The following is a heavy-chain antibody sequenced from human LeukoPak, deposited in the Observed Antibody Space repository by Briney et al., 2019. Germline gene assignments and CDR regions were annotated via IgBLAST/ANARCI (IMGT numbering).Heavy chain of an antibody. D-gene: IGHD6-6*01. CDR2: LYSGGNT. CDR3: ARESMSGDYFDY. J-gene: IGHJ4*02. CDR1: GFTVSSNY. Sequence: PGGSLRLSCVVSGFTVSSNYMSWVRQAPGKGLEWVSVLYSGGNTYHADSVKGRFTISRDNSKNTLYLQMNSLRAEDTAVYYCARESMSGDYFDYWGQGTLVTVSS. V-gene: IGHV3-53*01.